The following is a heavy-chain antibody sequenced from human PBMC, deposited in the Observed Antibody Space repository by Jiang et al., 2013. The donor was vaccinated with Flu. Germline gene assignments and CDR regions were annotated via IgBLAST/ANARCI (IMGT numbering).Heavy chain of an antibody. CDR3: ARIAVGRGGSEFPNMHEHFFDS. Sequence: KPTQTLTLTCTFSGFSLSTSGMCVSWIRQPPGKALEWLAFIGWDDAKYYSTSLKSRVTISTDTSKNQVVLTMCNMDPVDTATYYCARIAVGRGGSEFPNMHEHFFDSWGQGTLVTVSS. J-gene: IGHJ4*02. V-gene: IGHV2-70*01. CDR1: GFSLSTSGMC. D-gene: IGHD3-10*01. CDR2: IGWDDAK.